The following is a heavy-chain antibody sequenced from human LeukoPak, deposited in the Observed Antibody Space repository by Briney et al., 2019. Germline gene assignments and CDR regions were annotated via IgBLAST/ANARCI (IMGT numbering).Heavy chain of an antibody. J-gene: IGHJ6*03. CDR1: GYTFTSYD. CDR3: ARVGVREGYYYMDV. D-gene: IGHD1-26*01. Sequence: GASVKVSCKASGYTFTSYDINWVRQATGQGLEWMGWMNPNSGNTGCAQKFQGRVTMTRNTSISTAYMELSSLRSEDTAVYYCARVGVREGYYYMDVWGKGTTVTVSS. CDR2: MNPNSGNT. V-gene: IGHV1-8*01.